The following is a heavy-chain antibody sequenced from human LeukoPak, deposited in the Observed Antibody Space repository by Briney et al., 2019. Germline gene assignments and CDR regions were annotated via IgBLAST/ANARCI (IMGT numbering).Heavy chain of an antibody. CDR1: GYTFTSYY. V-gene: IGHV1-46*01. J-gene: IGHJ4*02. CDR3: ARESRRRIAAAVQYYFDY. CDR2: INPSGGST. Sequence: ASVKVSCKASGYTFTSYYMHWVRQAPGQGLERMGIINPSGGSTSYAQKFQGRVTMTRDMSTSTVYMELSSQRSEDTAVYYCARESRRRIAAAVQYYFDYWGQGTLVTVSS. D-gene: IGHD6-13*01.